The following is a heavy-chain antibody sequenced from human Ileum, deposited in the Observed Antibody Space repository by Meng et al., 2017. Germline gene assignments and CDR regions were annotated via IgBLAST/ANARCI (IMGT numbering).Heavy chain of an antibody. J-gene: IGHJ4*02. CDR2: ISGGGHST. Sequence: GHRGGAGGGLVQPGGSLGPSCAASGFTFSSYAMSWVRQAPGKGLEWVSGISGGGHSTYYADSVKGRFTISRDNSKNTLYLQMNSLRAEDTAAYYCAKDVESSFPWDYWGQGTLVTVSS. D-gene: IGHD2/OR15-2a*01. V-gene: IGHV3-23*04. CDR1: GFTFSSYA. CDR3: AKDVESSFPWDY.